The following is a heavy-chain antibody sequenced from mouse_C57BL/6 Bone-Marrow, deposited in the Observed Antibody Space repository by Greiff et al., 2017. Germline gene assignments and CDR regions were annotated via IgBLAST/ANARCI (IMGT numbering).Heavy chain of an antibody. Sequence: EVKLMESGPELVKPGASVKISCKASGYSFTGYYMNWVKQSPEKSLEWIGEINPSTGGTTYNQKFKAKATLTVDKSSSTAYMQLKSLTSEDSAVXYCARHDYNAMDYWGQGTSVTVSS. CDR1: GYSFTGYY. V-gene: IGHV1-42*01. CDR3: ARHDYNAMDY. J-gene: IGHJ4*01. CDR2: INPSTGGT.